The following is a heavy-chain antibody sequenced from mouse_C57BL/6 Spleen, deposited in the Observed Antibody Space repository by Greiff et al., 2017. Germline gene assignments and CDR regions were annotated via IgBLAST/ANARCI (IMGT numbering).Heavy chain of an antibody. CDR2: IRNKANGYTT. V-gene: IGHV7-3*01. Sequence: EVKLMESGGGLVQPGGSLSLSCAASGFTFTDYYMSWVRQPPGKALEWLGFIRNKANGYTTEYSASVKGRFTISRDNSQSILYVQMNALRAEDSAIYYCARYIGDYWGQGTSVTVSS. J-gene: IGHJ4*01. CDR3: ARYIGDY. CDR1: GFTFTDYY.